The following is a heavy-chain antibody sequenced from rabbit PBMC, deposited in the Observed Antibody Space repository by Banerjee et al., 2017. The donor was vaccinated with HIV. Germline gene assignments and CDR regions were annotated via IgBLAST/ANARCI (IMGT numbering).Heavy chain of an antibody. Sequence: QEQLVESGGGLVQPEGSLTLTCKASGFSFSNKYVMCWVRQAPGKGLEWIACINTSSGNTVYASWAKGRFTLSKTSSTTVTLQMTSLTAADTATHFCARGTGGAGDGLNLWGPGTLVTVS. J-gene: IGHJ4*01. CDR3: ARGTGGAGDGLNL. CDR1: GFSFSNKYV. CDR2: INTSSGNT. V-gene: IGHV1S45*01. D-gene: IGHD4-2*01.